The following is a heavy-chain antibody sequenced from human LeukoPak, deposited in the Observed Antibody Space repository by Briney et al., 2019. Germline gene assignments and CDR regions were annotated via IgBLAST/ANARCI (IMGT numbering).Heavy chain of an antibody. J-gene: IGHJ3*02. CDR1: GFSVSSNY. CDR2: LYSSGYS. D-gene: IGHD3-10*01. Sequence: GGSLRLSCAASGFSVSSNYMSWVRQAPGKGLEWVSVLYSSGYSKYADSVKGRFSISRDTSENTLSLQMNSLRAEDSAVYYCARSFPWFGDSLRAFDIWGQGTMVTVSS. CDR3: ARSFPWFGDSLRAFDI. V-gene: IGHV3-66*01.